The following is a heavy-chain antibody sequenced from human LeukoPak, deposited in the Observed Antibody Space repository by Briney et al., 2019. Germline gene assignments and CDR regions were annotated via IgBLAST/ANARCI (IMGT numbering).Heavy chain of an antibody. CDR1: GFTFSSYA. D-gene: IGHD6-13*01. CDR2: ISGSGGST. Sequence: GGSLRLSCAASGFTFSSYAMSWVRQAPGQGLEGVSAISGSGGSTYYADSVKGRFTISRDNSKNTLYLQMNSLRAEDTAVYYCAKEWDSSSWCLDYWGQGTLVTVSS. CDR3: AKEWDSSSWCLDY. J-gene: IGHJ4*02. V-gene: IGHV3-23*01.